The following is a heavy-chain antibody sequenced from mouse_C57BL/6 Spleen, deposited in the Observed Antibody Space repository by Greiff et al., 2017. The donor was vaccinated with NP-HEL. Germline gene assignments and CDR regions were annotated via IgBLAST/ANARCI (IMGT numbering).Heavy chain of an antibody. D-gene: IGHD1-1*01. CDR1: GYTFTSYW. V-gene: IGHV1-61*01. CDR2: IYPSDSET. Sequence: QVQLQQPGAELVRPGSSVKLSCKASGYTFTSYWMDWVKQRPGQGLEWIGNIYPSDSETHYTQKFKGKATLTVDKSSSTTYMQLSSLTSEDSAVYYCARDGTSPAYWYFDVWGTGTTVTVSS. CDR3: ARDGTSPAYWYFDV. J-gene: IGHJ1*03.